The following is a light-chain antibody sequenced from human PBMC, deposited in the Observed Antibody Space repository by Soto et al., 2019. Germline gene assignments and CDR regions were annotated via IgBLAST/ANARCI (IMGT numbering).Light chain of an antibody. CDR3: QQSYNTPPEYT. V-gene: IGKV1-39*01. CDR2: AAS. Sequence: DLQMTQSPSSLSASVGDRVTIACRASQNINSYLNWYQQKPGKAPKLLIYAASRLQSGVPSRFSGSGSGTDFTLTISSLQPEDFATYYCQQSYNTPPEYTFGQGTKLEIK. CDR1: QNINSY. J-gene: IGKJ2*01.